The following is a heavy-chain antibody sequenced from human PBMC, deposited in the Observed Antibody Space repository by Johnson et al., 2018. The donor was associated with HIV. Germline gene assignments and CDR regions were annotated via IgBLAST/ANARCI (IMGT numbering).Heavy chain of an antibody. Sequence: VQVVESGGGVVQPGRSLRLSCAASGFTFISYAMHWVRQAPGKGLEWVAVISYDGSNKYYADSVKGRFTTSRDNSKNTLYLQMNSLRAEDTAVYYWAKGLIGALDIWGRGTMVTVSS. CDR1: GFTFISYA. CDR3: AKGLIGALDI. J-gene: IGHJ3*02. D-gene: IGHD2/OR15-2a*01. CDR2: ISYDGSNK. V-gene: IGHV3-30-3*01.